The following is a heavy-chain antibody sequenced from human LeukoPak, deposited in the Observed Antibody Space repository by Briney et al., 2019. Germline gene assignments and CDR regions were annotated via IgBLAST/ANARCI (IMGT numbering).Heavy chain of an antibody. Sequence: SETLSLTCTVSGGSISNYYWSWVRQPSGKGLEWIGYIDNSGSITYNPSLKSRVTISVDMSKNQFSLKLTSVTAADTAVYYCTRRVFMDVWGKGTTVTVSS. CDR1: GGSISNYY. J-gene: IGHJ6*03. V-gene: IGHV4-59*01. CDR2: IDNSGSI. D-gene: IGHD3-10*01. CDR3: TRRVFMDV.